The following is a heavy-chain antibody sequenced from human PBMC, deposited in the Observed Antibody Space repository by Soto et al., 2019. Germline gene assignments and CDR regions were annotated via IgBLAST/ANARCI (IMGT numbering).Heavy chain of an antibody. Sequence: QVQLQQWGAGLLKPSETLSLTCAVDGGTLRGYYWSWIRQPPGKGLEWIGESNHSGNTNYNPPLKNRVTISEDKSKNQFSLKLTSVTAADTAVYYCARGIRTMIVDDDAFDIWGQGTMVTVSS. CDR3: ARGIRTMIVDDDAFDI. D-gene: IGHD3-22*01. CDR1: GGTLRGYY. V-gene: IGHV4-34*01. J-gene: IGHJ3*02. CDR2: SNHSGNT.